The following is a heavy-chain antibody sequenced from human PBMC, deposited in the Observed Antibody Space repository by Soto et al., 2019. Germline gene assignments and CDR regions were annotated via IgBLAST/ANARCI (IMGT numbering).Heavy chain of an antibody. D-gene: IGHD2-2*01. Sequence: DSVKVSCKTSGYTFSNYGITWVRQAPGQPLEWPGWISLYSDGTNYAQKFQGRVSMTTDTSTTTAYMELRSLRSDDTAVYYCARVVPGAEAWFGPWGQVTLVTVSS. CDR2: ISLYSDGT. CDR3: ARVVPGAEAWFGP. V-gene: IGHV1-18*01. J-gene: IGHJ5*02. CDR1: GYTFSNYG.